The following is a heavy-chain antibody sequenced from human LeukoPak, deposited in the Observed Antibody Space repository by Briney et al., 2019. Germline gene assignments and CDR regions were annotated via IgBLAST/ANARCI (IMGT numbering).Heavy chain of an antibody. CDR3: ARAYYDSSGLGFDY. CDR1: GYTFTDYY. D-gene: IGHD3-22*01. CDR2: INPNSGGT. V-gene: IGHV1-2*06. J-gene: IGHJ4*02. Sequence: ASVKVSCKASGYTFTDYYIHWVRQAPGQGLGWMGRINPNSGGTNYAQKFQGRVTMTRGTSISTAYMELSRLRSDDTAVYYCARAYYDSSGLGFDYWGQGTLVTVSS.